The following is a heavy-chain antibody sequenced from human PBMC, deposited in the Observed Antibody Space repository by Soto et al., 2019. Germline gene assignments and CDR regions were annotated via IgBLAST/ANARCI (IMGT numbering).Heavy chain of an antibody. V-gene: IGHV1-46*01. Sequence: QVHLVQSGVEVKKPGASVKFSCKASGYTFTSYHMHWVRQTPGQGLEWMGMIDPSGGSTNYAQKFQGRVTMTRDTSTSTVHMDLSSLRSEDTALYYCARASSRRYYLDYWGQGIQVTVSS. CDR1: GYTFTSYH. D-gene: IGHD6-6*01. CDR2: IDPSGGST. CDR3: ARASSRRYYLDY. J-gene: IGHJ4*02.